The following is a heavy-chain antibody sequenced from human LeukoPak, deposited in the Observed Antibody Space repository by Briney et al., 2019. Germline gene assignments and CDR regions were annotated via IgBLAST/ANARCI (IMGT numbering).Heavy chain of an antibody. D-gene: IGHD6-13*01. CDR3: AREQAAAGPNDAFDI. J-gene: IGHJ3*02. CDR1: AGTFTSYA. CDR2: IIPIFGAE. Sequence: ASVTLSFKASAGTFTSYAFSWVRQAPAPGHEWVGGIIPIFGAENYAQKFQGRVTITADESTSTAYMELSSLRSEDTAVYYCAREQAAAGPNDAFDIWGQGTMVTVSS. V-gene: IGHV1-69*13.